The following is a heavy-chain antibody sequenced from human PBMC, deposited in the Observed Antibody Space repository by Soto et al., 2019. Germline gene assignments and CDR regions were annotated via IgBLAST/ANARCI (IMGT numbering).Heavy chain of an antibody. D-gene: IGHD4-17*01. Sequence: EVQLLESGGGLVQPGGSLRLSCAASGFTFTNYAMSWVRQAPGKGLEWVSVISSNDGTTYYADSVKGRFTISRDNSKNTLYLQMNSLRVEDTAVYYCAKHIGILTGTRDYWGQGTLVTVSS. CDR3: AKHIGILTGTRDY. CDR2: ISSNDGTT. J-gene: IGHJ4*02. V-gene: IGHV3-23*01. CDR1: GFTFTNYA.